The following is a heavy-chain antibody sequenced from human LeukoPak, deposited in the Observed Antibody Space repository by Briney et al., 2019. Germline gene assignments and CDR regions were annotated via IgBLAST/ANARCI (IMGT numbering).Heavy chain of an antibody. Sequence: PSETLSLTCTVSGGSISSYYWSWIRQPAGKGLEWIGRIYTSGSTNYNPSLKSRVTMSVDTSKNQFSLRLSSVTAADTAVYYCARGQPHRYGGSYDYWGQGTLVTVSS. CDR3: ARGQPHRYGGSYDY. J-gene: IGHJ4*02. V-gene: IGHV4-4*07. CDR2: IYTSGST. D-gene: IGHD1-26*01. CDR1: GGSISSYY.